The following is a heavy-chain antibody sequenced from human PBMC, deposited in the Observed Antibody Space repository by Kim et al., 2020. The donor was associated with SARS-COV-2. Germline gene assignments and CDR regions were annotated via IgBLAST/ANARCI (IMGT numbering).Heavy chain of an antibody. V-gene: IGHV1-2*02. Sequence: ASVKVSCKASGYTFTGYYMHWVRQAPGQGLEWMGWINPNSGGTNYAQKFQGRVTMTRDTSISTAYMELSRLRSDDTAVYYCAATDFWSGLAHTKDYVMDVWGQGTTVTVSS. CDR2: INPNSGGT. CDR3: AATDFWSGLAHTKDYVMDV. CDR1: GYTFTGYY. J-gene: IGHJ6*02. D-gene: IGHD3-3*01.